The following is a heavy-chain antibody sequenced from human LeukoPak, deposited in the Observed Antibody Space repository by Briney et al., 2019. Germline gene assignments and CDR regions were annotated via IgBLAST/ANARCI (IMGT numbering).Heavy chain of an antibody. CDR3: ARDPPYYDSSGYQLDY. D-gene: IGHD3-22*01. J-gene: IGHJ4*02. Sequence: SETLSLTCTVSGYSISSGYYWGWIRQPPGKGLEWIGSIYHSGSTYYNPSLKSRVTISVDTSKNQFSLKLSSVTAADTAVYYCARDPPYYDSSGYQLDYWGQGTLVTVSS. CDR1: GYSISSGYY. CDR2: IYHSGST. V-gene: IGHV4-38-2*02.